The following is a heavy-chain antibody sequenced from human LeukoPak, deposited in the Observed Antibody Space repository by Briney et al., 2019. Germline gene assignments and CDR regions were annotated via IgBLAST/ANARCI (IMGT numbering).Heavy chain of an antibody. D-gene: IGHD5-24*01. V-gene: IGHV5-51*01. CDR3: ARYRDDYSYDY. J-gene: IGHJ4*02. CDR2: IYPGDSDT. CDR1: GYSFTSYW. Sequence: GESLKISCQGSGYSFTSYWTGWVRQLPGKGLEWMGIIYPGDSDTRYSPSFQGLVTISADRSVSTAYLQWSSLKASDTAMYYCARYRDDYSYDYGGQGTLVTVSA.